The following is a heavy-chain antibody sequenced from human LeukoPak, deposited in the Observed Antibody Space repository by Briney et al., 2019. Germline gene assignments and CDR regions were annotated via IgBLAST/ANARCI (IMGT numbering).Heavy chain of an antibody. Sequence: SETLSLTCTVSGGSISSYYWSWIRQPAGKGLEWIGRIYTSGSTNYNPSLKGRVTMSVDTSKNQFSLKLSSVTAADTAVYYCAREAVIVVDTNWFDPWGQGTLATVSS. CDR1: GGSISSYY. CDR2: IYTSGST. CDR3: AREAVIVVDTNWFDP. J-gene: IGHJ5*02. D-gene: IGHD3-22*01. V-gene: IGHV4-4*07.